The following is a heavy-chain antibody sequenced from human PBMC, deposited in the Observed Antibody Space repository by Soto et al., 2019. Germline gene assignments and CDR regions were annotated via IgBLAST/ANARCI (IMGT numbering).Heavy chain of an antibody. CDR1: RFTFSTYW. J-gene: IGHJ6*02. Sequence: PGGSLRLSCAASRFTFSTYWMTWVRQAPGKGLEWVANINQDGSGKYYMDSVKGRFTISRDNAKNSLYLQMTSLRAEDTAVYHCAGGNALDVWGQGTTVTVSS. CDR2: INQDGSGK. CDR3: AGGNALDV. V-gene: IGHV3-7*01.